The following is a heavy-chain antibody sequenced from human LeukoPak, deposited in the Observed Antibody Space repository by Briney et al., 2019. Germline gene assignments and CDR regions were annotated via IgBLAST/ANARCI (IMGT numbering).Heavy chain of an antibody. CDR1: GFTFSSYA. CDR2: ISYDGSNK. CDR3: ARGGYGDYVSLSH. J-gene: IGHJ4*02. Sequence: GGSLRLSCAASGFTFSSYAMHWVRQAPGKGLEWVAVISYDGSNKYYADSVKGRFTISRDNSKNTLYLQMNSLRAEDTAVYYCARGGYGDYVSLSHWGQGTLVTVPS. D-gene: IGHD4-17*01. V-gene: IGHV3-30*14.